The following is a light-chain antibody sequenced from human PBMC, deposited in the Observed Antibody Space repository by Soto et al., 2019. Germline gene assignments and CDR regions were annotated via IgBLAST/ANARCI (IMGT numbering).Light chain of an antibody. V-gene: IGKV1-39*01. Sequence: DIQMTQSPSSLSASVGDRVTITCRASQSIVTYLNWFLQKPGKAPKLLIYAASNLQSGVPSRFSGSGSGTDFTLTISSLQPEDFATYYCLQAFNYPLTFGQGTKVDIK. J-gene: IGKJ1*01. CDR2: AAS. CDR3: LQAFNYPLT. CDR1: QSIVTY.